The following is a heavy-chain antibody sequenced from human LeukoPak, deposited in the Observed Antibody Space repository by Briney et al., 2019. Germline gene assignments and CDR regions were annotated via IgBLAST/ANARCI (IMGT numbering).Heavy chain of an antibody. CDR3: ARAKYYYDSSGYYVPVYFDY. V-gene: IGHV3-7*01. D-gene: IGHD3-22*01. CDR1: GFTFSSYW. CDR2: IKQDGSEK. Sequence: SGGSLRLSCAASGFTFSSYWMSWVRQAPGKGLEWVANIKQDGSEKYYVDSVKGRFTISRDNAKNSLYLQMNSLRAEDTAVYYCARAKYYYDSSGYYVPVYFDYWGQGTLATVSS. J-gene: IGHJ4*02.